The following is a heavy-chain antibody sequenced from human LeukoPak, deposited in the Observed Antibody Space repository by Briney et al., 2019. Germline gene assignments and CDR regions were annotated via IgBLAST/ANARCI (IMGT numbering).Heavy chain of an antibody. J-gene: IGHJ4*02. CDR2: ISYDESNI. CDR3: ARGFSDSDLDY. V-gene: IGHV3-30*12. D-gene: IGHD3-3*02. Sequence: GGSLRLSCAASGFTFSSYGMHWVRQAPGKGLEWVAVISYDESNIYYADSVKGRFTISRDNAKNSLYLQMNSLRAEDTAVYYCARGFSDSDLDYWGQGTLVTVSS. CDR1: GFTFSSYG.